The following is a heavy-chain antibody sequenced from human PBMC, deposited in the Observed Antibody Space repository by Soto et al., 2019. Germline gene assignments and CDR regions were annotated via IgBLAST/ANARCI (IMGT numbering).Heavy chain of an antibody. V-gene: IGHV3-30-3*01. CDR2: ISYDGSNK. CDR3: AKGFRNYWAFDY. J-gene: IGHJ4*02. D-gene: IGHD1-7*01. CDR1: GFTFSSYA. Sequence: PGGSLRLSCAASGFTFSSYAMHWVRQAPGKGLEWVAVISYDGSNKYYADSVKGRFTISRDNSKNTLYLQMNSLRAEDTAVYYCAKGFRNYWAFDYWGQGTLVTVSS.